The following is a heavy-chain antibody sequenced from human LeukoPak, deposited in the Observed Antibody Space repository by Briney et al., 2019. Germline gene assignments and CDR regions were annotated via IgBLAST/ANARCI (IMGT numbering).Heavy chain of an antibody. CDR3: ARTYYYGSGSPDY. CDR1: GFTFSSYA. V-gene: IGHV3-64*01. D-gene: IGHD3-10*01. J-gene: IGHJ4*02. CDR2: ISSNGGST. Sequence: GGSLRLSCAASGFTFSSYAMHWVRQAPGKGLEYVSAISSNGGSTYYANSVKGRFTISRDNSKNTLYLQMCSLRAEDMAVYYCARTYYYGSGSPDYWGQGTLVTVSS.